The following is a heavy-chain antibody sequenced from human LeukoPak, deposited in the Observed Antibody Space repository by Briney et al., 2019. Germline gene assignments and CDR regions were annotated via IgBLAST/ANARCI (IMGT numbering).Heavy chain of an antibody. J-gene: IGHJ5*02. V-gene: IGHV4-59*08. CDR2: IYYSGST. CDR1: GGSISSYY. D-gene: IGHD3-22*01. Sequence: SETLSLTCTVSGGSISSYYWSWIRQPPGKGLEWIGYIYYSGSTNYNPSLKSRVTISVDTSKNQFSLKLSSVTAADTAVYYCARSGTLYYYDSSGYQSSPNWFGPWGQGTLVTVSS. CDR3: ARSGTLYYYDSSGYQSSPNWFGP.